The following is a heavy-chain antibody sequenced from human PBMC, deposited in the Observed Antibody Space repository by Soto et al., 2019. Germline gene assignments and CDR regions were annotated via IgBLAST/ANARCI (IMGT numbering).Heavy chain of an antibody. J-gene: IGHJ6*02. CDR2: ISAYNGNT. V-gene: IGHV1-18*01. CDR1: GYTFTSYG. Sequence: ASVKVSCKASGYTFTSYGISWVRQAPGQGLEWMGWISAYNGNTNYAQKLQGRVTMTTDTSTSTAYMELRSLRSDDTAVYYCGRVLITMVGAAYNSNGMDVWGQGTRVTVS. CDR3: GRVLITMVGAAYNSNGMDV. D-gene: IGHD3-10*01.